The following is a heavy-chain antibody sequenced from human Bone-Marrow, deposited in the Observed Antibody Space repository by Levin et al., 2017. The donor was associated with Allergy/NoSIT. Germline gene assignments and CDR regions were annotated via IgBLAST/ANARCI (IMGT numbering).Heavy chain of an antibody. D-gene: IGHD3-22*01. CDR3: VREQYDSSGPDY. V-gene: IGHV3-73*01. Sequence: PGESLKISCAASGFTFSGSGIHWVRQASGKGLEWVGRIRSRANSYATQYAASVRGRFTMAREDSKNTAYLQMNSLKTEDTAVYYCVREQYDSSGPDYWGQGTLVTVSS. CDR2: IRSRANSYAT. J-gene: IGHJ4*02. CDR1: GFTFSGSG.